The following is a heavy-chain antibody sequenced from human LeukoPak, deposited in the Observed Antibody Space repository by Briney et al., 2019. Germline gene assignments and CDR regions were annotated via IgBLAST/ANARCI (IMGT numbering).Heavy chain of an antibody. CDR3: ARTYYDSSGHRNFDY. D-gene: IGHD3-22*01. J-gene: IGHJ4*02. V-gene: IGHV3-48*03. CDR2: ISSSGSTI. CDR1: GFTFSSYE. Sequence: GGSLRLSCAASGFTFSSYEMNWVRQAPGKGLEWVSYISSSGSTIYYADSVKGRFTISRDNAKNSLYLQMNSLRAEDTAIYYCARTYYDSSGHRNFDYWGQGTLVTVSS.